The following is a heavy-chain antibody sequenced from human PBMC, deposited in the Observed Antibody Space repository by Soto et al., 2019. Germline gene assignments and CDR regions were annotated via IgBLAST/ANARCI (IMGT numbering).Heavy chain of an antibody. CDR3: ARVGAVGRTMLGFYYYSTDV. CDR2: IYYSGST. J-gene: IGHJ6*03. Sequence: SETLSLTCTVSGGSISSYYWSWIRQPPGKGLEWIGYIYYSGSTNYNPSLKSRVTISVDTSKNQFSLKLSSVAAADTAVYYCARVGAVGRTMLGFYYYSTDVPGTGTTVTVSS. CDR1: GGSISSYY. D-gene: IGHD3-10*02. V-gene: IGHV4-59*01.